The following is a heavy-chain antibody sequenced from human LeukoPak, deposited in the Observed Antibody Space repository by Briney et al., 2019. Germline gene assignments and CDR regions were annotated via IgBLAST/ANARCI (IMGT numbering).Heavy chain of an antibody. D-gene: IGHD3-3*01. CDR3: ARDPGVVAFHYFDF. CDR2: IGGLGSST. Sequence: GGSLRLSCAASGFTFSGHAMAWVRQAPGKGLEWVSAIGGLGSSTYYGDSVKGRFTISRDNSKNTVYLQMDSLRVEDTAVYYCARDPGVVAFHYFDFWGQGTLITVSS. J-gene: IGHJ4*02. CDR1: GFTFSGHA. V-gene: IGHV3-23*01.